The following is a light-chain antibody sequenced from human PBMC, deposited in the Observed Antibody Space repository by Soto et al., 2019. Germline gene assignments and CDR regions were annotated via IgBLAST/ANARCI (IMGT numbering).Light chain of an antibody. CDR2: AAS. J-gene: IGKJ1*01. Sequence: DIQMTQSPSSLSASVGDRVTITCRASQSISSYLNWYQQKPGKAPKLLIYAASSLQSGVPSRFSGSGSGTDFTLTISSLQPEDFATYYCPQSYSTPHPTFGQGTKVDIK. V-gene: IGKV1-39*01. CDR1: QSISSY. CDR3: PQSYSTPHPT.